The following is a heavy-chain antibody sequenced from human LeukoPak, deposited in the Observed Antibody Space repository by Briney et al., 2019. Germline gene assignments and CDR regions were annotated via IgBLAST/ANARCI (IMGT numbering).Heavy chain of an antibody. J-gene: IGHJ6*03. CDR3: ARSSEGRYYYDSSGFSYYYYMDV. D-gene: IGHD3-22*01. V-gene: IGHV4-34*01. CDR2: INHSGST. CDR1: GGSFSGYY. Sequence: SETLSLTCAVYGGSFSGYYWSWIRQPPGKGLEWIGEINHSGSTNYNPSLKSRATISVDTSKNQFSLKLTSVTAADTAVYYCARSSEGRYYYDSSGFSYYYYMDVWGKGTTVTISS.